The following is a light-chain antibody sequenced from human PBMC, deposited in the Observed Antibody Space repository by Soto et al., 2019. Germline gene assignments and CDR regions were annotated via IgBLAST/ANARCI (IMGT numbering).Light chain of an antibody. CDR3: ATWDDSLNGRV. CDR2: SNN. J-gene: IGLJ3*02. Sequence: QSVLTQPPSASGTPGQRVTISCSGTSSSIGSNTVNWYHHLPGTAPKLLIYSNNQRPSGVPDRFSASKSGTSASLAISGLQSEDEADYYCATWDDSLNGRVFGGGTKLTVL. CDR1: SSSIGSNT. V-gene: IGLV1-44*01.